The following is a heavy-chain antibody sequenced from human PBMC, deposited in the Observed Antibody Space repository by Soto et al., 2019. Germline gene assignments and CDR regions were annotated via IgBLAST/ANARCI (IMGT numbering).Heavy chain of an antibody. V-gene: IGHV6-1*01. D-gene: IGHD6-25*01. CDR3: ARAGSAWTLDY. Sequence: SPSLSLTCATSGDNVSSNCAIWKAIRQSPSRGLEWLGRTYYRSKWKSDYADSVKSRISINPGTSKNHFSLQLSSVTPEDTAVYYCARAGSAWTLDYWGQGTLVTVSS. J-gene: IGHJ4*01. CDR2: TYYRSKWKS. CDR1: GDNVSSNCAI.